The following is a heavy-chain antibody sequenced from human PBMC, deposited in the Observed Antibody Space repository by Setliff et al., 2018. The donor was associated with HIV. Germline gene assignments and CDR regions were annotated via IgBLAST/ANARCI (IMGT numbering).Heavy chain of an antibody. CDR3: ARDWAEDYYGSGSFQY. CDR2: INPSGGST. J-gene: IGHJ1*01. D-gene: IGHD3-10*01. V-gene: IGHV1-46*01. CDR1: GYTFTDYF. Sequence: ASVKVSCKSSGYTFTDYFMHRVRQAPGQGLEWMGIINPSGGSTSYAQKFQGRVTMTRDTSTSTVYMELSSLRSEDTAVYYCARDWAEDYYGSGSFQYWGQGTLVTVSS.